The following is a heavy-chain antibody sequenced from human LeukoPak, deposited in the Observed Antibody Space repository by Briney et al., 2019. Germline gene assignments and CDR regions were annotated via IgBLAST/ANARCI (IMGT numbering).Heavy chain of an antibody. CDR2: IYYSGST. D-gene: IGHD2-15*01. CDR3: AHQWSDAFDI. J-gene: IGHJ3*02. V-gene: IGHV4-39*07. Sequence: TSETLSLTCTVSGGSISSSSYYWGWIRQPPGKGLEWIGSIYYSGSTYYNPSLKSRVTISVDTSKNQFSLKLSSVTAADTAVYYCAHQWSDAFDIWGQGTMVTVSS. CDR1: GGSISSSSYY.